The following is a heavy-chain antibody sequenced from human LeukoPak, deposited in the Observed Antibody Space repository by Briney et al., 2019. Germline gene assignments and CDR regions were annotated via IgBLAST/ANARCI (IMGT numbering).Heavy chain of an antibody. CDR1: GYTFTSYD. CDR3: AGRPDTAIVPIFDY. V-gene: IGHV1-2*02. CDR2: VNPDSGFT. J-gene: IGHJ4*02. D-gene: IGHD5-18*01. Sequence: ASVKVSCKASGYTFTSYDINWVRQATGQGLEWMGLVNPDSGFTNYAQKFQGRVTMTGDTSISTAYMELSRLGSDDTAIYFCAGRPDTAIVPIFDYWGQGTLVTVSS.